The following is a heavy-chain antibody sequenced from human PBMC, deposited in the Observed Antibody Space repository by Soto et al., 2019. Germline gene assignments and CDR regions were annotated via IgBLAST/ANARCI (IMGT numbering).Heavy chain of an antibody. J-gene: IGHJ4*02. CDR1: GGSISSGDYY. V-gene: IGHV4-30-4*01. CDR2: RSYSGST. CDR3: ARHRYYYDSSGYAHFDY. D-gene: IGHD3-22*01. Sequence: SETLSLTCTVSGGSISSGDYYWSWVRQHPGKGLEWIGYRSYSGSTYYNPSLKSRVTISADTSKNQFSLKLSSVTAADTAVYYCARHRYYYDSSGYAHFDYWGQGTLVTVSS.